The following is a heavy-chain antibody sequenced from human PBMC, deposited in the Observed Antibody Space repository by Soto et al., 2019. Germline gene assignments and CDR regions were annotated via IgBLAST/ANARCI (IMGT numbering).Heavy chain of an antibody. CDR3: ARWRVELRYFDY. CDR1: GGSVSSGSYY. D-gene: IGHD1-7*01. V-gene: IGHV4-61*01. Sequence: SETLSLTCTVSGGSVSSGSYYWSWIRQPPGKGLEWIGYIYYSGSTNYNPSLKSRVTISVDTSKNQFSLKLSSVTAADTAVYYCARWRVELRYFDYWGQGTLVTVSS. CDR2: IYYSGST. J-gene: IGHJ4*02.